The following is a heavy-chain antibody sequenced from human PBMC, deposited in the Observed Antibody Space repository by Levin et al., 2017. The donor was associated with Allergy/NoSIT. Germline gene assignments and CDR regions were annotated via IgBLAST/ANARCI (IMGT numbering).Heavy chain of an antibody. CDR2: ITSSSSYI. V-gene: IGHV3-21*01. CDR1: GFTFSSYS. J-gene: IGHJ4*02. D-gene: IGHD4-17*01. Sequence: AGGSLRLSCAASGFTFSSYSMNWVRQAPGKGLEWVSSITSSSSYIYYADSVKGRFTISRDNAKNSLYLQMNSLRAEDTAVYYCAKGNDYGDYVIDYWGQGTLVTVSS. CDR3: AKGNDYGDYVIDY.